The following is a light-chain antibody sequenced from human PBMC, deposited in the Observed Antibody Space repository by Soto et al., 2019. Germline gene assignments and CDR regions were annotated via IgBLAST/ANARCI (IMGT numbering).Light chain of an antibody. Sequence: DIQLTQSPSFLSASVVDRVTITCRASQGISSYLAWYQQKPGKAPKLLIYAASTLQSGVPSRFSGSGSGTDFTFTISRLQPEDIATYYCQQYENLPTFGQGTRLEIK. CDR2: AAS. J-gene: IGKJ5*01. CDR1: QGISSY. CDR3: QQYENLPT. V-gene: IGKV1-9*01.